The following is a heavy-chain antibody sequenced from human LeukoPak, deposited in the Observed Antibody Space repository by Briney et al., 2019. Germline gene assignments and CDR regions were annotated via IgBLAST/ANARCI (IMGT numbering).Heavy chain of an antibody. CDR1: GYTLTELS. CDR2: FDPEDGET. V-gene: IGHV1-24*01. Sequence: ASVEVSCKVSGYTLTELSMHWVRQAPGKGLEWMGGFDPEDGETIYAQKFQGRATMTEDTSTDTAYMELSSLRSEDTAVYYCATMGPGYSSSWYGKYFQHWGQGTLVTVSS. J-gene: IGHJ1*01. D-gene: IGHD6-13*01. CDR3: ATMGPGYSSSWYGKYFQH.